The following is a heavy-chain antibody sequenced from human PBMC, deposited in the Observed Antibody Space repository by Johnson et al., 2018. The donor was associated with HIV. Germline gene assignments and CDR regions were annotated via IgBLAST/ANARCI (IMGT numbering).Heavy chain of an antibody. D-gene: IGHD6-6*01. CDR1: GFSFKDYY. Sequence: VQLVESGGGLVKPGGSLRLSCATSGFSFKDYYMNWVRQTPGKGLEWVSHISSSGTIKYYADSVKGRFTISRDNSKNTLYLQMNSLRAEDTAVYYCARVGDSSSSLGAFDIWGQGTMVTVSS. CDR3: ARVGDSSSSLGAFDI. CDR2: ISSSGTIK. J-gene: IGHJ3*02. V-gene: IGHV3-11*04.